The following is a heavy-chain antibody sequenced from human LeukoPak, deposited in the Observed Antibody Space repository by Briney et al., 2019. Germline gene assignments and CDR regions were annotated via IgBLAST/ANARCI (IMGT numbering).Heavy chain of an antibody. CDR1: GYTFTGYY. CDR3: ARTAYCGGDCYSDFQH. D-gene: IGHD2-21*01. V-gene: IGHV1-2*02. J-gene: IGHJ1*01. Sequence: ASVKVSCKASGYTFTGYYMHWVRQAPGQGLEWMGWINPNSGGTNYAQTFQGRVTMTRDTSISTAYMELSRLRSDDTAVYYCARTAYCGGDCYSDFQHWGQGTLVTVSS. CDR2: INPNSGGT.